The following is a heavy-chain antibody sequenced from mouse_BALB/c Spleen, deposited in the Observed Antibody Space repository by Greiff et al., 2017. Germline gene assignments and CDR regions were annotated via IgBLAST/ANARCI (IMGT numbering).Heavy chain of an antibody. CDR3: ARYYAYDSWFAY. CDR1: GYTFTDYA. Sequence: VQREESGAELVRPGASVKISCKGSGYTFTDYAMHWVKQSHAKSLEWIGVIGTYYGDASYNQKFKGKATMTVDKSSSTAYMELARLTSEDSAIYYCARYYAYDSWFAYWGQGTLVTVSA. V-gene: IGHV1S137*01. D-gene: IGHD2-2*01. CDR2: IGTYYGDA. J-gene: IGHJ3*01.